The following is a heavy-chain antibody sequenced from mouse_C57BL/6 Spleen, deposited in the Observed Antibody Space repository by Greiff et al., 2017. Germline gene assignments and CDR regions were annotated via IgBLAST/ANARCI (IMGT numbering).Heavy chain of an antibody. J-gene: IGHJ3*01. CDR1: GFTFSSYA. CDR3: TREFSPLLLGWFAY. D-gene: IGHD2-10*01. CDR2: ISSGGDYI. Sequence: EVMLVESGAGLVKPGGSLKLSCAASGFTFSSYAMSWVRQTPEKRLEWVAYISSGGDYIYYTDTVKGRFTISRDNARNTLYMQMSSRTSKDTAMYYYTREFSPLLLGWFAYWGQGTLVTVSA. V-gene: IGHV5-9-1*02.